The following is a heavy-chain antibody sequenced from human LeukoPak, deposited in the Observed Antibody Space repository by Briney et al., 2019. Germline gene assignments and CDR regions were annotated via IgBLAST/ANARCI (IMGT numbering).Heavy chain of an antibody. CDR3: ARGGAVLGTKYNWFDP. CDR1: GYTFTGHY. J-gene: IGHJ5*02. D-gene: IGHD1-1*01. V-gene: IGHV1-2*06. Sequence: ASVTVSCKASGYTFTGHYMHWMRQAPGQGLEWMGRINPNSGGTNYARKFQGRVTMTRDTSISTGYMELSRLRSDDTAVYYCARGGAVLGTKYNWFDPWGQGTLVTVSS. CDR2: INPNSGGT.